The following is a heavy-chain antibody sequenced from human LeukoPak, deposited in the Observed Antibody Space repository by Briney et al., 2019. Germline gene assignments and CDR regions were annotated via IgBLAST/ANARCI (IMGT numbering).Heavy chain of an antibody. Sequence: ASVKVSCKASGYTFTGYYMHWVRQAPGQGLEWMGWINPNSGGTNYAQKFQGRVTMTRDTSISTAYMELSRLRSDDTAVYYCARATEYQLLSSPYHYYGMDVWGQGTTVTVSS. D-gene: IGHD2-2*01. J-gene: IGHJ6*02. CDR1: GYTFTGYY. CDR2: INPNSGGT. V-gene: IGHV1-2*02. CDR3: ARATEYQLLSSPYHYYGMDV.